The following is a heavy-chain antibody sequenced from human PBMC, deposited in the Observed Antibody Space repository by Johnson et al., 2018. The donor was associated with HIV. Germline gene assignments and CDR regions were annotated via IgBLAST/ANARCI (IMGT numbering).Heavy chain of an antibody. CDR2: IRYDGSNK. CDR3: ARGRPDDYGGNADGAFDI. V-gene: IGHV3-30*02. CDR1: GFTFSDYY. Sequence: QVQLVESGGGVVQPGRSLRLSCAASGFTFSDYYMSWIRQAPGKGLEWVAFIRYDGSNKYYADSVKGRFTISRDNSKNTLYLQMNSLRAEDTAVYYCARGRPDDYGGNADGAFDIWGQGTMVTVSS. J-gene: IGHJ3*02. D-gene: IGHD4-23*01.